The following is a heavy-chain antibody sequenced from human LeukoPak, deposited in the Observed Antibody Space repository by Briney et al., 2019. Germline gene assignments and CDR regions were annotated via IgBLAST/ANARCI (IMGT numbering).Heavy chain of an antibody. J-gene: IGHJ1*01. CDR1: GFTFSSYG. CDR3: ARNYGSGSYLGSLEYFQH. D-gene: IGHD3-10*01. V-gene: IGHV3-33*01. CDR2: IWYDGSNK. Sequence: GGSLRLSCAASGFTFSSYGMHWVRQAPGKGLEWVAVIWYDGSNKYYADSVKGRFTISRDNPKNTLYLQMNSLRAEDTAVYYCARNYGSGSYLGSLEYFQHWGQGTLVTVSS.